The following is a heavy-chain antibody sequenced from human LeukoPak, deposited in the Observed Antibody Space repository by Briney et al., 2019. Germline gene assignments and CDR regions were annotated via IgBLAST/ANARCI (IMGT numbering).Heavy chain of an antibody. D-gene: IGHD3-22*01. J-gene: IGHJ6*02. V-gene: IGHV4-34*01. CDR3: ARGHRITMIVVVRSGYGMDV. Sequence: SETLSLTCAVYGGSFSGYYWSWIRQPPGKGLEWIGEINHSGSTNYNPSLKSRVTISVDTSKNQFSLKLSSVTAADTAVYYCARGHRITMIVVVRSGYGMDVWGQGTTVTVS. CDR1: GGSFSGYY. CDR2: INHSGST.